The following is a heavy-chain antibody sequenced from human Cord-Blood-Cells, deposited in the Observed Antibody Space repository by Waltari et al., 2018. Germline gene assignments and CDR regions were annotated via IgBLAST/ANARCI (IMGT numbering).Heavy chain of an antibody. CDR2: IYYRGDT. CDR3: ARYPRASRWCAFDI. V-gene: IGHV4-39*01. D-gene: IGHD2-8*01. Sequence: QLQLQESGPGLVKPSETLSLTCTVSGGSISSSSYYWGWIRQPPGKGLAWIGRIYYRGDTYNTPSLKSRVTISVDSSKNQCSLKLSSVTAADTAVYYGARYPRASRWCAFDIWGQGTMVTVSS. CDR1: GGSISSSSYY. J-gene: IGHJ3*02.